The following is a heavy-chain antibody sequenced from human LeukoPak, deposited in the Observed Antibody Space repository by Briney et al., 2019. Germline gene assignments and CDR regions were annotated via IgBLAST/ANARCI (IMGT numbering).Heavy chain of an antibody. Sequence: PGGSLRLSCAASGFTFSGYWMYWVRQAPGKGLEWVSFTDTSGRYVYYGDSVKGRFTISRDNAKNLLFLQMNGLRAEDTALYYCARGRSITLLRGVAMSDGFDIWGQGAMVAVSS. CDR2: TDTSGRYV. CDR3: ARGRSITLLRGVAMSDGFDI. V-gene: IGHV3-21*06. CDR1: GFTFSGYW. J-gene: IGHJ3*02. D-gene: IGHD3-10*01.